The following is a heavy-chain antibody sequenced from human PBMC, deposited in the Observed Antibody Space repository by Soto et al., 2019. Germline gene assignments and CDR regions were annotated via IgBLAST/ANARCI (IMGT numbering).Heavy chain of an antibody. D-gene: IGHD3-3*01. J-gene: IGHJ4*02. Sequence: QVQLQESGPGLVKPSQALSLTCTVSGGSISSGDYYWSWIRQPPGKGLEWIGYIYYSGSTYYNPSLQSRVTIPVDTSKNRFSLKLSSVTAADTAVYYCARTYYDFWSGRPTDYWGQGTLVTVSS. CDR3: ARTYYDFWSGRPTDY. V-gene: IGHV4-30-4*01. CDR1: GGSISSGDYY. CDR2: IYYSGST.